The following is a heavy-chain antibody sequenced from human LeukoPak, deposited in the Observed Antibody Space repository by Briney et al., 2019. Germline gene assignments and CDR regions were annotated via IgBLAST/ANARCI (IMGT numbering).Heavy chain of an antibody. CDR2: INPNSSGT. Sequence: ASVKVSCKASGYTFTGYYMHWVRQAPGQGLEWMGWINPNSSGTNYAQKFQGRVTMTRDTSISTAYMELSRLRSDDTAVYYCARDYGDYSNWFDPWGQGTLVTVSS. V-gene: IGHV1-2*02. CDR1: GYTFTGYY. D-gene: IGHD4-17*01. J-gene: IGHJ5*02. CDR3: ARDYGDYSNWFDP.